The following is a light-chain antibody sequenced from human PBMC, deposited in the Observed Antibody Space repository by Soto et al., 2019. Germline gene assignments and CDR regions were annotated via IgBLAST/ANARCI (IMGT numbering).Light chain of an antibody. CDR2: GAS. V-gene: IGKV3-15*01. CDR3: QQYKKWPPIT. Sequence: EIVLTQSPGTLSLSPGDRAALSCRASDTVSSDFLAWYQQKPRQAPRLLIYGASTRATGIPARFSGSGSGTEFTLTISSLQSEDFAVYYCQQYKKWPPITFGQGTRLEIK. CDR1: DTVSSD. J-gene: IGKJ5*01.